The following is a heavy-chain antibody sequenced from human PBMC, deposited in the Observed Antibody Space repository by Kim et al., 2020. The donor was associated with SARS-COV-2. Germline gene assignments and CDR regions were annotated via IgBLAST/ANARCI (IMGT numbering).Heavy chain of an antibody. CDR2: INHSGST. V-gene: IGHV4-34*01. CDR3: ARGPGYSGYDPLDY. CDR1: GGSFSGYY. D-gene: IGHD5-12*01. Sequence: SETLSLTCAVYGGSFSGYYWSWIRQPPGKGLEWIGEINHSGSTNYNPSLKSRVTISVDTSKNQFSLKLSSVTAADTAVYYCARGPGYSGYDPLDYWGQGTLVTVSS. J-gene: IGHJ4*02.